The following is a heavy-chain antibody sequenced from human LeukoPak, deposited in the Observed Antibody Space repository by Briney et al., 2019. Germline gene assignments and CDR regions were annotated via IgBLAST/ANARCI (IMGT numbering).Heavy chain of an antibody. D-gene: IGHD3-3*01. V-gene: IGHV4-59*01. CDR1: GDSISRYY. J-gene: IGHJ4*02. Sequence: PSETLSLTCTVSGDSISRYYWSWIRQPPGKGLEWIGYIYYSGSTNYNPSLKSRVTISVDTSKNLFSLKLSSVTAADTAVYYCARAGQGDFWSGLRYFDYWGQGTLVTVSS. CDR3: ARAGQGDFWSGLRYFDY. CDR2: IYYSGST.